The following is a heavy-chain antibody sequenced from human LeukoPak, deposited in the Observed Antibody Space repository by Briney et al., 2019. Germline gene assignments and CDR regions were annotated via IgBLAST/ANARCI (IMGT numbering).Heavy chain of an antibody. V-gene: IGHV4-59*01. CDR1: GGSISSYY. CDR2: IYYSGST. CDR3: AKVLLSNYDFWSGYSNWFDP. D-gene: IGHD3-3*01. Sequence: PSETLSLTCTVSGGSISSYYRSWIRQPPGKGLEWIGYIYYSGSTNYNPSLKSRVTISVDTSKNQFSLNLSSVTAADTAVYYWAKVLLSNYDFWSGYSNWFDPWGQGTLVTVSS. J-gene: IGHJ5*02.